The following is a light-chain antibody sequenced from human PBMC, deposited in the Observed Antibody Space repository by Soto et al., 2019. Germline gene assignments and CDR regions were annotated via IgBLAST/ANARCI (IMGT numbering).Light chain of an antibody. J-gene: IGLJ1*01. Sequence: QSVLTQPASVSWSPGQSITISCTGTSSDVGGYNYVSWYQQHPGKAPKFMIYDVSNRPSGVSNRFSGSKSGNTASLTISWLQAEDEADYYCGSYTTSNTRQIVFGTGTKVTVL. CDR1: SSDVGGYNY. CDR2: DVS. V-gene: IGLV2-14*01. CDR3: GSYTTSNTRQIV.